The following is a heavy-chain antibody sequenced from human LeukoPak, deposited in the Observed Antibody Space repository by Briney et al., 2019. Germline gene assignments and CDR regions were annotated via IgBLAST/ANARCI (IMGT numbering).Heavy chain of an antibody. V-gene: IGHV3-74*01. D-gene: IGHD1-26*01. CDR1: GFSVRAYW. Sequence: GGSLRLSCAVSGFSVRAYWIHWVRQAPGKGLVWVSRINSCEGVTLYADSVKGRFTISRDDAKNTVYLQMSSLRVEDTAVYYCARVGGFGPWEHFSLGIWGRGTMVTVSS. J-gene: IGHJ3*02. CDR2: INSCEGVT. CDR3: ARVGGFGPWEHFSLGI.